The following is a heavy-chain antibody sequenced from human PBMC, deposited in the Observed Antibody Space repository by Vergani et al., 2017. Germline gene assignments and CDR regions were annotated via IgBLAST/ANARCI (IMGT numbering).Heavy chain of an antibody. CDR1: GGSISSYY. Sequence: QVQLQESGPGLVKPSETLSLTCTVSGGSISSYYWSWIRQPPGKGLEWIGYIYYSGSTNYNPSLKSPVTISVDTSKNQFSLKRSSVTAADTAVYYWARGGRAARRGGWFDPWGQGTLVTVSS. CDR3: ARGGRAARRGGWFDP. CDR2: IYYSGST. J-gene: IGHJ5*02. V-gene: IGHV4-59*01. D-gene: IGHD6-6*01.